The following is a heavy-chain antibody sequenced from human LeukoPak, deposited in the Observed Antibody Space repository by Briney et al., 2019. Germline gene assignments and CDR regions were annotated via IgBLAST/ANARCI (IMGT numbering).Heavy chain of an antibody. CDR1: GYSISNGYY. D-gene: IGHD3-3*01. V-gene: IGHV4-38-2*02. CDR3: ARGAEYYAIWRGYAGYSDY. J-gene: IGHJ4*02. Sequence: SSETLSLTCTVSGYSISNGYYWGWIRQPPGKGLEWVGSIYHRGSTYYNPSLTSRVTISLDRSKKNFSLKLTSGTAADTAVYFCARGAEYYAIWRGYAGYSDYWGQGILVTVSS. CDR2: IYHRGST.